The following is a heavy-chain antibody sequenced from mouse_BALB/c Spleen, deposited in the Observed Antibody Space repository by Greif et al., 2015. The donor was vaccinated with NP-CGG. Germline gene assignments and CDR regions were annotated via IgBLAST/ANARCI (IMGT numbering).Heavy chain of an antibody. CDR3: TRGRRRDFDF. CDR1: GYTFISYY. V-gene: IGHV1S81*02. Sequence: QQSGAELVKPGASVKLSCKASGYTFISYYMYWVKQRPGQGLEWIGEINPSNGGANLNEKFKSKATLTVDKSSSTAYMQLSSLTSEDSAVYFCTRGRRRDFDFWGQGTTLTVSS. J-gene: IGHJ2*01. CDR2: INPSNGGA. D-gene: IGHD1-2*01.